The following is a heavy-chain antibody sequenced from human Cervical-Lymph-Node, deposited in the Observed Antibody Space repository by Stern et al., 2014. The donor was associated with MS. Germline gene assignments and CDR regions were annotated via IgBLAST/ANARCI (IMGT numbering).Heavy chain of an antibody. Sequence: QITLKESGPALVKPTQTLTLTCTFSGFSLTTAGTRVTWIRQTPGKALEWLAGIDRGNATFSRASLRSRLTISKDTSKNQVVLTLTNVDPVDTATYYCARSLAGVFDFWGQGTMVTVSS. CDR2: IDRGNAT. V-gene: IGHV2-70*04. CDR1: GFSLTTAGTR. J-gene: IGHJ4*02. CDR3: ARSLAGVFDF.